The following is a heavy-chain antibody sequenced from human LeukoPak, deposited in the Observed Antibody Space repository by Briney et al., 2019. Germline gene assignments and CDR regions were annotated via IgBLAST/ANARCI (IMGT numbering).Heavy chain of an antibody. CDR3: AKSEVGATTLYFQH. CDR1: GFTFSSYG. J-gene: IGHJ1*01. D-gene: IGHD1-26*01. Sequence: GGSLRLSCAASGFTFSSYGMHWVRQAPGKGLEWVAVISYDGSSKYYADSVKGRFTISRDNSKNTLYLQMNSLRAEDTAVYYCAKSEVGATTLYFQHWGQGTLVTVSS. V-gene: IGHV3-30*18. CDR2: ISYDGSSK.